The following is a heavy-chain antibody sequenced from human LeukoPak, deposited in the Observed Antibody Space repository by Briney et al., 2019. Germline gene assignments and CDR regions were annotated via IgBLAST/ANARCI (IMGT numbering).Heavy chain of an antibody. CDR3: ARDAIAAAGTQLPYYYYYMDV. J-gene: IGHJ6*03. V-gene: IGHV1-2*02. D-gene: IGHD6-13*01. Sequence: ASVKVSCKASGYTFTVYYMHWVRQAPGQGLEWMGWINSNSGGTNYAQKFQGRVNMTRDTSISTAYMDLSRLRSDDTAVYYCARDAIAAAGTQLPYYYYYMDVWGKGTTVTISS. CDR2: INSNSGGT. CDR1: GYTFTVYY.